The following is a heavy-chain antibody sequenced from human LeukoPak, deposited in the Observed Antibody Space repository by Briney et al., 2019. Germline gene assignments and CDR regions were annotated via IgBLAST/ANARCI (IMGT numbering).Heavy chain of an antibody. CDR1: GGSISSSTYF. J-gene: IGHJ5*02. CDR3: ARESLTWLQSRTSWFDP. V-gene: IGHV4-39*07. Sequence: PSETLSLTCTVSGGSISSSTYFWGWIRQPPGTGLEWLGTIYYSGSTYYNPSLKSRVTISVDSSKNQFSLRLSSVTAADTAVYYCARESLTWLQSRTSWFDPWGQGTLVTVSS. CDR2: IYYSGST. D-gene: IGHD5-24*01.